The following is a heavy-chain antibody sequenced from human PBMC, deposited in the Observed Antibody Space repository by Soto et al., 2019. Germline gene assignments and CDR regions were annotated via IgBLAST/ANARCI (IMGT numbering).Heavy chain of an antibody. CDR1: GGSVNSGNYY. CDR2: MSHSGGT. D-gene: IGHD1-1*01. J-gene: IGHJ3*02. CDR3: ARVERGTATTVVDAFDI. V-gene: IGHV4-34*01. Sequence: QVQLQQWGAGLLKPSETLSLTCGVFGGSVNSGNYYWSWIRQPPGKGLEWIGEMSHSGGTHFNPSLKSRVTISVDTSKNQFSLKMSSVTAADTALYYCARVERGTATTVVDAFDIWGPGTMVTVSS.